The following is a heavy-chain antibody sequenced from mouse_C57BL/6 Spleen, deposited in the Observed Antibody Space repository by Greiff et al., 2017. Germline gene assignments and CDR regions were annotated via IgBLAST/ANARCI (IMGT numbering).Heavy chain of an antibody. V-gene: IGHV1-55*01. Sequence: VQLQQPGAELVKPGASVKMSCKASGYTFTSYWITWVKQRPGQGLAWIGDIYPGSGSTNYNEKFKSKATLTVDTSSSTAYMQLSSLTSEDSAVYYCARGEDGYYVCAYWGQGTLVTVSA. CDR1: GYTFTSYW. CDR2: IYPGSGST. J-gene: IGHJ3*01. D-gene: IGHD2-3*01. CDR3: ARGEDGYYVCAY.